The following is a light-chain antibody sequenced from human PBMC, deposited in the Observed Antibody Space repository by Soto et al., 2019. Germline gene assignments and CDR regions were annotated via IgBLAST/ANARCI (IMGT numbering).Light chain of an antibody. Sequence: EVVMTQSPATLSVSPGERVTLSCRSSQSVADNLAWFQQKPGQGPRLLIYGASTRATGIPARFSGSGSETDFTLTVSSLRSEDSAVYYCQQYKSFSLTFGGGTRVEVK. CDR1: QSVADN. V-gene: IGKV3-15*01. J-gene: IGKJ4*01. CDR3: QQYKSFSLT. CDR2: GAS.